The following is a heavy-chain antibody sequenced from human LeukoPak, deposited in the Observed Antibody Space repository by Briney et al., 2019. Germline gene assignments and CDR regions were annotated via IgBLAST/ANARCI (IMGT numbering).Heavy chain of an antibody. CDR3: ARRNVDTAMVLDY. J-gene: IGHJ4*02. CDR1: GYSISSGYY. V-gene: IGHV4-38-2*02. Sequence: PSETLSLTCTVSGYSISSGYYWGWIRQPPGKGLEWIGSIYHSGSTYYNPSLKSRVTISVDTSKNQFSLKLSSVTAADTAVYYCARRNVDTAMVLDYWGQGTLVTVSS. CDR2: IYHSGST. D-gene: IGHD5-18*01.